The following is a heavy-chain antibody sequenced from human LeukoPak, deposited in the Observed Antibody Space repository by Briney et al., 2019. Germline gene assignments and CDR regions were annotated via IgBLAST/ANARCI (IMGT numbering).Heavy chain of an antibody. CDR3: ARAPGGLGYCSGGSCPYFDY. J-gene: IGHJ4*02. CDR2: IYYSGST. CDR1: GGSISSYY. Sequence: SETLSLTCTVSGGSISSYYWSWIRQPPGKGLEWTGYIYYSGSTNYNPSLKSRVTISVDTSKNQFSLKLSSVTAADTAVYYCARAPGGLGYCSGGSCPYFDYWGQGTLVTVSS. V-gene: IGHV4-59*01. D-gene: IGHD2-15*01.